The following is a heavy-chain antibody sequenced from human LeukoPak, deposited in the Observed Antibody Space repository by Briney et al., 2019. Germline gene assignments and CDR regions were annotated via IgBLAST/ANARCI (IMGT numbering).Heavy chain of an antibody. CDR2: IYSGGST. Sequence: GGSLRLSCAASGFTFSSYAMSWVRQAPGKGLEWVSVIYSGGSTYYADSVKGRFTISRDNSKNTLYLQMNSLRAEDTAVYYCARADMGEAFDIWGQGTMVTVSS. CDR1: GFTFSSYA. CDR3: ARADMGEAFDI. J-gene: IGHJ3*02. V-gene: IGHV3-66*01. D-gene: IGHD3-16*01.